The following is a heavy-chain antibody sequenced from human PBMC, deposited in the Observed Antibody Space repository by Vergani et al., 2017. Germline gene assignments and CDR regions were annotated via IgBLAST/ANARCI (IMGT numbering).Heavy chain of an antibody. CDR2: ISGSGGST. Sequence: EVQLLESGGGLVQPGGSLRLSCAASGFTFSSYAMSWVRQAPGKGLEWVSAISGSGGSTYYADSVKGRFTISRDNSKNTLYLQMNSLRAEDTAVYYCAKLFYSSGSLFPDAFDIWGQGTMVTVSS. CDR3: AKLFYSSGSLFPDAFDI. J-gene: IGHJ3*02. D-gene: IGHD3-22*01. CDR1: GFTFSSYA. V-gene: IGHV3-23*01.